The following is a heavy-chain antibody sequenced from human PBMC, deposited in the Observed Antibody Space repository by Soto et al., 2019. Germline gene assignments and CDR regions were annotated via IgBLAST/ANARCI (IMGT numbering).Heavy chain of an antibody. CDR1: GFTVNNNY. D-gene: IGHD3-10*01. CDR2: IYSGGNT. Sequence: EVQLVESGGGLVQPAGSLRLSCAVSGFTVNNNYMSWVRQAPGKGLEWVSVIYSGGNTDYAESVRGRFTVSRDTSKNTLYLQMNSLRAEDTAIYYCTRDSSYYGAGRGVLDYWGQGTPVTVSS. J-gene: IGHJ4*02. V-gene: IGHV3-66*01. CDR3: TRDSSYYGAGRGVLDY.